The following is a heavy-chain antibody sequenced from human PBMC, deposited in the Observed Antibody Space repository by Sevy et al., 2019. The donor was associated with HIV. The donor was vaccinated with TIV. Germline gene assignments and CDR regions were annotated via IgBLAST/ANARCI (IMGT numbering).Heavy chain of an antibody. CDR1: GGSITSSSYY. Sequence: SETLSLTCTVSGGSITSSSYYWGWIRQPPGKGLEWIGGIDYSRTTYYTPALKSRVTISGDTSKNQFSLKLTSVTAADTAFYYCARYLRGDFAGGFDSWGQGTLVTVSS. CDR2: IDYSRTT. V-gene: IGHV4-39*01. D-gene: IGHD4-17*01. J-gene: IGHJ5*01. CDR3: ARYLRGDFAGGFDS.